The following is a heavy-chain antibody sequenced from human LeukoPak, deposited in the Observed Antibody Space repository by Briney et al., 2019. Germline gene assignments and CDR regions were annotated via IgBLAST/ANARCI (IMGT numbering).Heavy chain of an antibody. CDR2: ISAYNGNR. Sequence: ASVKVSCKASGYTFSSYGISWVRQAPGQGLEWMGWISAYNGNRNYAQKLQGRVTKTTDTSTSTAYMELRSLRSDDTAVYYCAREEAYCGGDCYSFAFDIWGQGTTVTVSS. J-gene: IGHJ3*02. CDR3: AREEAYCGGDCYSFAFDI. D-gene: IGHD2-21*02. CDR1: GYTFSSYG. V-gene: IGHV1-18*01.